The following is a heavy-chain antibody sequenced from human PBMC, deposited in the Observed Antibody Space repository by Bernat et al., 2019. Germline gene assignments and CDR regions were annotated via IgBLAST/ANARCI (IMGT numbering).Heavy chain of an antibody. V-gene: IGHV4-34*01. J-gene: IGHJ4*02. CDR3: ARVAYYYDSSGYWAEDY. D-gene: IGHD3-22*01. CDR1: GGSFSGYY. CDR2: INHSGST. Sequence: QVQLQQWGAGLLKPSETLSLTCAVYGGSFSGYYWSWIRQPPGKGLEWIGEINHSGSTNYNPSLKSRVTTSVDTAKNQFSLKLSSVTAADTAVYYCARVAYYYDSSGYWAEDYWGQGTLVTVSS.